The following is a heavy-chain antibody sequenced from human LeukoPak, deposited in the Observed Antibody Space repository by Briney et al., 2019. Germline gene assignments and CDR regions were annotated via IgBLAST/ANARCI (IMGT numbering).Heavy chain of an antibody. D-gene: IGHD2-2*01. J-gene: IGHJ4*02. CDR1: GGTFSSYA. V-gene: IGHV1-69*04. Sequence: SVKVSCKASGGTFSSYAISWVRQAPGQGLEWMGRIIPIFGIANYAQKFQGRVTITADKSTSTAYMELSSLRSEDTAVYYCARRYQRADDYWGQGTLVTDSS. CDR3: ARRYQRADDY. CDR2: IIPIFGIA.